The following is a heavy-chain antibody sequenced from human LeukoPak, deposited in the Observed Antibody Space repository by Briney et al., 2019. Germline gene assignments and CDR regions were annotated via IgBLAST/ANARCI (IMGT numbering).Heavy chain of an antibody. J-gene: IGHJ4*02. Sequence: PGGSLRLSCAASGFTFSDYYMSWIRQAPGKGLEWVSYISSSGSTTYYADSVKGRFTISRDNSKNTLYLQMNSLRAEDTAVYYCAKVVVVAATFRENDYWGQGTLVTVSS. CDR3: AKVVVVAATFRENDY. V-gene: IGHV3-11*01. D-gene: IGHD2-15*01. CDR1: GFTFSDYY. CDR2: ISSSGSTT.